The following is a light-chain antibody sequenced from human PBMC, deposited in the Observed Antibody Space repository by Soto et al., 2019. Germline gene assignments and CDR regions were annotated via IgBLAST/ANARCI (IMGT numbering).Light chain of an antibody. CDR2: SDN. CDR3: ASWDGSLSGHV. J-gene: IGLJ1*01. V-gene: IGLV1-47*02. Sequence: SVLAQPPSESLTLEQGVTISCSGSRSNIGSYAINWCQQLPGTAPKLLIYSDNQRPSGVPDRFSGSKSGTSASLAISGLRSEDEADYYCASWDGSLSGHVFGTGGQGHRP. CDR1: RSNIGSYA.